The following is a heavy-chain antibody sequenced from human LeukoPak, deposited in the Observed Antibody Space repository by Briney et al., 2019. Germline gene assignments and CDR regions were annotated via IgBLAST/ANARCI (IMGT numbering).Heavy chain of an antibody. CDR3: ATTLNVATAGYF. CDR2: VQQEGSEK. D-gene: IGHD6-13*01. Sequence: PGGSLRLPCAASGFTFNSYWMSWVRQAPGKGLEWVANVQQEGSEKYYVDSVKGRFTISRDNAKNSVYLEMNSLRAEDTATYYCATTLNVATAGYFWGQGTLVTVSS. CDR1: GFTFNSYW. J-gene: IGHJ4*02. V-gene: IGHV3-7*01.